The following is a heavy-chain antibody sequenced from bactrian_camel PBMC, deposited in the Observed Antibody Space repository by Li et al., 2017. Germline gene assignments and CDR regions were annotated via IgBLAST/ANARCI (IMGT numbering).Heavy chain of an antibody. Sequence: QVQLVESGGGSVQAGGSLRLSCAASGDTYSRACMAWFRQAPGKEREAVATIYTGTPSTDYADSVKGRFTISLDSGRNLLALQMDSLKPEDTAMYYCAADRNPPYCSPDYCFADNWGQGTQVTVS. CDR2: IYTGTPST. V-gene: IGHV3S1*01. CDR1: GDTYSRAC. D-gene: IGHD1*01. J-gene: IGHJ4*01. CDR3: AADRNPPYCSPDYCFADN.